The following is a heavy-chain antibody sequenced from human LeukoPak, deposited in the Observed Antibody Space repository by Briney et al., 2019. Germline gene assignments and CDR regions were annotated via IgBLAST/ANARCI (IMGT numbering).Heavy chain of an antibody. V-gene: IGHV3-30*04. CDR3: ARDPGYSYVFDY. Sequence: PGGSLRLSCAASGFTFSSYAMHWVRQAPGKGLEWVAVISYDGSNKYYADSVKGRFTISRDNSKNTLYLQMNSLRAEDTAVYYCARDPGYSYVFDYWGQGTLVTVSS. D-gene: IGHD5-18*01. CDR2: ISYDGSNK. J-gene: IGHJ4*02. CDR1: GFTFSSYA.